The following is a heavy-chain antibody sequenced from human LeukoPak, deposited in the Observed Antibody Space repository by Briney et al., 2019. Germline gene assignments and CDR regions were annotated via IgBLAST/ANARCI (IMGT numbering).Heavy chain of an antibody. D-gene: IGHD4-23*01. Sequence: ASVKVSCKASGYTFTSYDINWVRQATGQGLEWMGWMNPNSGNTGYAQKFQGRVTITRNTSISTAYMELSSLRSEDTAVYYCARDNSVEDTAWWFDPWGQGALVTVSS. CDR3: ARDNSVEDTAWWFDP. V-gene: IGHV1-8*03. CDR1: GYTFTSYD. J-gene: IGHJ5*02. CDR2: MNPNSGNT.